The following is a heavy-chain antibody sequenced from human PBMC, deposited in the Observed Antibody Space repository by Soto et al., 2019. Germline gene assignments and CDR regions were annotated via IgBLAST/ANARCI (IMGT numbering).Heavy chain of an antibody. CDR3: ARSYIRVEQLVQRSAFDI. D-gene: IGHD6-6*01. J-gene: IGHJ3*02. CDR2: INPNSGGT. Sequence: ASVKVSCKASGYTFTGYYMHWVRQAPGQGLEWMGWINPNSGGTNYAQKFQGWVTRTRDTSISTAYMELSRLRSDDTAVYYCARSYIRVEQLVQRSAFDIWGQGTMVTVSS. V-gene: IGHV1-2*04. CDR1: GYTFTGYY.